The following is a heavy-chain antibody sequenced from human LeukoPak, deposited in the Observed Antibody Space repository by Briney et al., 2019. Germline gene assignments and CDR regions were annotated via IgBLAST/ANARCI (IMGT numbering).Heavy chain of an antibody. CDR1: GGSVSSYY. D-gene: IGHD3-10*01. CDR3: ARVFGSGSYSDY. J-gene: IGHJ4*02. Sequence: SKTLSLTCTVSGGSVSSYYWSWIRQPPGKGLEWIGYIYYSGSTNYNPSLKSRGTISVDTSKNQFSLKLSSVTAADTAVYYCARVFGSGSYSDYWGQGTPVTVSS. V-gene: IGHV4-59*02. CDR2: IYYSGST.